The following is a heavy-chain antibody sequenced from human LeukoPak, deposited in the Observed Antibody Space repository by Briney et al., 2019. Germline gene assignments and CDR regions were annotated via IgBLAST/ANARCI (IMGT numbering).Heavy chain of an antibody. J-gene: IGHJ5*02. CDR3: ARRGTAADVGLGWSDP. Sequence: SETLSLTCTVSGGSISSRSYYWGWIRQPPGKGLEWIGTIYYSGSTYYNPSLKSRVTISVDTSKNQFSLKLSSVTPADTAMYYCARRGTAADVGLGWSDPWGQGTLVTVSS. CDR2: IYYSGST. CDR1: GGSISSRSYY. D-gene: IGHD6-13*01. V-gene: IGHV4-39*01.